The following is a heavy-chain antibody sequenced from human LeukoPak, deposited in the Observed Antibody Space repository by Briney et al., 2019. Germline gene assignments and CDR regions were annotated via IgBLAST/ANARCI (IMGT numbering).Heavy chain of an antibody. CDR1: GGSLSTYY. Sequence: SETLSLTCAVSGGSLSTYYWSWIRQSPGKGLEWIGYIYYSGSTNYNPSLKSRVTISVDTSKNQFSLKLSSVTAADTAVYYCARERLTISVVAATGSPFDYWGQGTLVTVSS. CDR3: ARERLTISVVAATGSPFDY. CDR2: IYYSGST. D-gene: IGHD2-15*01. J-gene: IGHJ4*02. V-gene: IGHV4-59*12.